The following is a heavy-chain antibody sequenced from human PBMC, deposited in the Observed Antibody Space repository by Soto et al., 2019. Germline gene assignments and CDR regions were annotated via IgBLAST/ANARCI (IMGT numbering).Heavy chain of an antibody. CDR2: IYYSGST. Sequence: KISETLSLTCTVSGGSISSGGYYWSWIRQHPGKGLEWIGYIYYSGSTYYNPSLKSRVTISVDTSKNQFSLKLSSVTAADTAVYYCARDSGYSSSWGFDPWGQGTLVTVSS. D-gene: IGHD6-13*01. J-gene: IGHJ5*02. CDR3: ARDSGYSSSWGFDP. CDR1: GGSISSGGYY. V-gene: IGHV4-31*03.